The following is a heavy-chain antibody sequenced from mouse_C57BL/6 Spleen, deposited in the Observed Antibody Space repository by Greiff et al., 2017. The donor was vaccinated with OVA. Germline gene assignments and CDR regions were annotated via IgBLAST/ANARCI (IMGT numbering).Heavy chain of an antibody. Sequence: VQLQQPGTELVKPGASVKLSCKASGYTFTSYWMHWVKQRPGQGLEWIGNINPSNGGTNYNEKFKSKATLTVDKSSSTAYMQLSSLTSEDSAVYYCARSKDYYVSSFYYFAMDYWGQGTTLTVSS. J-gene: IGHJ4*01. D-gene: IGHD1-1*01. CDR1: GYTFTSYW. V-gene: IGHV1-53*01. CDR3: ARSKDYYVSSFYYFAMDY. CDR2: INPSNGGT.